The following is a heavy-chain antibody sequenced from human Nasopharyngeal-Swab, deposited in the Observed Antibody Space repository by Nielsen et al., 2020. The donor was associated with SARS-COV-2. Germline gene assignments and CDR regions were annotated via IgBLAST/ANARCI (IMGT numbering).Heavy chain of an antibody. J-gene: IGHJ3*02. Sequence: GESLKISCAASGFTLSSYSMNWVRQAPGKGLEWVSSISSSSSYIYYADSVKGRFTISRDNAKNSLYLQMNSLRAEDTAVYYCARDRYYYDSSGWAFDIWGQGTMVTVSS. D-gene: IGHD3-22*01. CDR1: GFTLSSYS. V-gene: IGHV3-21*01. CDR2: ISSSSSYI. CDR3: ARDRYYYDSSGWAFDI.